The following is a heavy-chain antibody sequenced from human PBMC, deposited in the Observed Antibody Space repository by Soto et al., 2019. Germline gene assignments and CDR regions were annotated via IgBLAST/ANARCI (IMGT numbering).Heavy chain of an antibody. D-gene: IGHD3-10*01. V-gene: IGHV4-34*01. CDR3: ARGPHVLLWFGELLLKREFDY. CDR2: INHSGST. CDR1: GGSFSGYY. Sequence: QVQLQQWGAGLLKPSETLSLTCAVYGGSFSGYYWSWIRQPPGKGLEWIGEINHSGSTNYNPSLKSRVTISVDTSKNQFSLKLSSVTAADTAVYYCARGPHVLLWFGELLLKREFDYWGQGTLVTVSS. J-gene: IGHJ4*02.